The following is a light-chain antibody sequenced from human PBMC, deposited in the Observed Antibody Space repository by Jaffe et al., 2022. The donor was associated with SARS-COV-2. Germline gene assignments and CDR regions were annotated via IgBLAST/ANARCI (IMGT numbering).Light chain of an antibody. CDR3: QQYITYPIA. Sequence: DIQLTQSPSFLSASVGDRVTITCRASQGISSSLTWYQQTPGKAPKLLIYDASTLQSGVPSRFSGSGSGTEFTLTISSLQPEDFATYYCQQYITYPIAFGQGTRLEIK. J-gene: IGKJ5*01. CDR1: QGISSS. CDR2: DAS. V-gene: IGKV1-9*01.